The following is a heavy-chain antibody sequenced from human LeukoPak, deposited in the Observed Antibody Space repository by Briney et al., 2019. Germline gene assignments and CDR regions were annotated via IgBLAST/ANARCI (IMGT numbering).Heavy chain of an antibody. CDR1: GFTFSSYW. J-gene: IGHJ4*02. CDR3: ARDSIVVFRRNFDY. V-gene: IGHV3-74*01. CDR2: INTDGSST. Sequence: GGSLRLSCAASGFTFSSYWMHWVRQAPGKGLVWVSRINTDGSSTSYADSVKGRFTISRDNAKNSLYLQMNSLRAEDTAVYYCARDSIVVFRRNFDYWGQGTLVTVSS. D-gene: IGHD3-22*01.